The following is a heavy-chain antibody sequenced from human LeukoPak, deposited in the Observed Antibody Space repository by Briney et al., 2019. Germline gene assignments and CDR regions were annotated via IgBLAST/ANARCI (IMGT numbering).Heavy chain of an antibody. J-gene: IGHJ4*02. CDR1: GYTFTSYA. Sequence: ASVKVSCKASGYTFTSYAIHWVRQAPGQRLEWMGWINAGSGNTKYSQKFQGRATITRDTSASTAYMELSSLRSEDAAVYYCARDPAVVVPAAMGDFWGQGTLVTVSS. CDR2: INAGSGNT. V-gene: IGHV1-3*01. CDR3: ARDPAVVVPAAMGDF. D-gene: IGHD2-2*01.